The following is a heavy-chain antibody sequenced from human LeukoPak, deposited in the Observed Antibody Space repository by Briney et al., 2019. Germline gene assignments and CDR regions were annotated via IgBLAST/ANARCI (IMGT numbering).Heavy chain of an antibody. CDR1: GFNFSSYS. D-gene: IGHD2/OR15-2a*01. CDR3: ARISVVTTFRSPKYYFDY. J-gene: IGHJ4*02. CDR2: ISSSSSYI. V-gene: IGHV3-21*01. Sequence: GGSLRLSCAASGFNFSSYSMSWVRQAPGKGLEWVSSISSSSSYIYYADSAKGRFTISRDNAKNSLYLQMNSLRAEDTAVYYCARISVVTTFRSPKYYFDYWGQGTLVTVSS.